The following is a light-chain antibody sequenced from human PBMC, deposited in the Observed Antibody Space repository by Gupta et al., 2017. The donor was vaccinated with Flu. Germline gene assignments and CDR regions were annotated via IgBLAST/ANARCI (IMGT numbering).Light chain of an antibody. CDR1: QGISSY. J-gene: IGKJ2*03. Sequence: IHLTQSPSFLSASVGDRVTITCPASQGISSYLAWYQQKPGKAPKLLIYAASTLQSGVPARFSGSGSGTEFTLTISSLQPEDFAGYYCQQHNSYPDSFGQGTKMEIK. CDR2: AAS. CDR3: QQHNSYPDS. V-gene: IGKV1-9*01.